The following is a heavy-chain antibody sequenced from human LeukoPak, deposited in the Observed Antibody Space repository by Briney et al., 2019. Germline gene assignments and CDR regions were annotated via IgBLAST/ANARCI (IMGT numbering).Heavy chain of an antibody. J-gene: IGHJ4*02. CDR3: AREEYSGYESVY. D-gene: IGHD5-12*01. CDR1: GFTFSSYW. Sequence: GGSLRLSCAASGFTFSSYWMSWVRQAPGKGREGVANIKEDGSEKYYVDSVKGRFTISRDNAKYSLYLQMNSLRAEDTAVYYFAREEYSGYESVYWGQGTLVTVSS. V-gene: IGHV3-7*01. CDR2: IKEDGSEK.